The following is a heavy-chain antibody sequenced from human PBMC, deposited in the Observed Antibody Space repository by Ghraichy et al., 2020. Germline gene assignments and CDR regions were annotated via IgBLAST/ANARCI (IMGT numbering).Heavy chain of an antibody. D-gene: IGHD5-24*01. J-gene: IGHJ4*02. CDR1: GFTFSSYW. CDR3: ASPRRDGYNNAFNY. CDR2: IKQDGSEK. V-gene: IGHV3-7*03. Sequence: GGSLRLSCAASGFTFSSYWMSWVRQAPGKGLEWVANIKQDGSEKYYVDSVKGRFTISRDNAKNSLYLQMNSLRAEDTAVYYCASPRRDGYNNAFNYWGQGTLVTVSS.